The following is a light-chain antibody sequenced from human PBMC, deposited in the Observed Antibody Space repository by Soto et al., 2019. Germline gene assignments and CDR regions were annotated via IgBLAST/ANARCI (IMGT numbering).Light chain of an antibody. V-gene: IGKV4-1*01. Sequence: DNVMTQSPDSLAVSLGERATINCRSSQSVLYSSNNKNYLAWYQQKAGQPPKLLIYWASTRESGVPDRFSGSGSGTDFSLTTTSLQTEDVAVYYYQQYYSNPTFGQGTKVEIK. CDR3: QQYYSNPT. CDR2: WAS. CDR1: QSVLYSSNNKNY. J-gene: IGKJ1*01.